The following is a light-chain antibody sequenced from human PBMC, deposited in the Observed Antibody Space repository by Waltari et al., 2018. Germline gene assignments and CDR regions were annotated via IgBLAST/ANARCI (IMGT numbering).Light chain of an antibody. Sequence: EIVLTQSPGILSLSPGERATFSCRASQSVSRALAWYQQNPGQAPRLLIYGASSRAAGIPDRFSGGGSGTDFSLTISRLEPEDFAVYYCQHYVRLPATFGQGTKVEIK. V-gene: IGKV3-20*01. CDR1: QSVSRA. CDR2: GAS. CDR3: QHYVRLPAT. J-gene: IGKJ1*01.